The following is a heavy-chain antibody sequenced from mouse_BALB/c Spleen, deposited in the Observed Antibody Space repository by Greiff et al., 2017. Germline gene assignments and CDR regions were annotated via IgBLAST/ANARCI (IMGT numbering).Heavy chain of an antibody. V-gene: IGHV1-4*02. D-gene: IGHD2-4*01. Sequence: QVQLQQSAAELARPGASVKMSCKASGYTFTSYTMHWVKQRPGQGLEWIGYINPSSGYTEYNQKFKDKTTLTADKSSSTAYMQLSSLTSEDSAVYYCARGHDYDSYYYAMDYWGQGTSVTVSS. CDR2: INPSSGYT. J-gene: IGHJ4*01. CDR1: GYTFTSYT. CDR3: ARGHDYDSYYYAMDY.